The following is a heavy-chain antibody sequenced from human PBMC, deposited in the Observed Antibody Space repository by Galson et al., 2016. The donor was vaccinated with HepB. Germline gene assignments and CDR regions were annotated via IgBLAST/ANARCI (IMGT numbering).Heavy chain of an antibody. CDR2: FDPQEGET. D-gene: IGHD5-18*01. CDR1: GYRFTELS. J-gene: IGHJ1*01. Sequence: SVKVSCKVSGYRFTELSMHWVRQAPGKGLEWMGGFDPQEGETLYAQKFQGRVSMTEDTSTDTAYMELTRLRSEDTAVYYCATLRETAMSKCPEHWGQGTLFIVSS. CDR3: ATLRETAMSKCPEH. V-gene: IGHV1-24*01.